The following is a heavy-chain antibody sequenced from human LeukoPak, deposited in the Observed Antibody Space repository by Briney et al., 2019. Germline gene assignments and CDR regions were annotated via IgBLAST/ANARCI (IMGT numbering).Heavy chain of an antibody. CDR2: INPNSGGT. CDR3: ARDRSRTGYSSGWYHDY. V-gene: IGHV1-2*02. J-gene: IGHJ4*02. D-gene: IGHD6-19*01. Sequence: ASVKVSCKASGYTFTGYYMHWVRQAPGQGLEWMGWINPNSGGTNYAQKFQGRVTMTRDTSISTAYMELSRLRSDDTAVYYCARDRSRTGYSSGWYHDYWGQGTLVTVSS. CDR1: GYTFTGYY.